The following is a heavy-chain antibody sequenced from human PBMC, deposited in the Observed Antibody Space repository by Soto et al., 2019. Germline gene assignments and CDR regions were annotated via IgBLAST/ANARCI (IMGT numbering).Heavy chain of an antibody. J-gene: IGHJ4*02. D-gene: IGHD5-12*01. CDR3: AKTASITIRDRFYH. CDR2: ISGSGSNP. Sequence: EVQVLESGGGLVQPGGSLRLSCAASGCTFSSYAMSCVRQAPGQGLEWVSAISGSGSNPYYADSVKGRFTISRDNSTNTLYLQMNSLRAEDTALYYGAKTASITIRDRFYHWGQGTLVTVSS. V-gene: IGHV3-23*01. CDR1: GCTFSSYA.